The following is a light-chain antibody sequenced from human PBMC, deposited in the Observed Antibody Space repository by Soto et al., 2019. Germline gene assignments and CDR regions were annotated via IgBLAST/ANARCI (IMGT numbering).Light chain of an antibody. CDR2: AAS. V-gene: IGKV1-6*01. J-gene: IGKJ1*01. CDR3: RQDYNYPWT. Sequence: IQMTPSLSSLSAFVGDRVTVTCRTSQGIRNDIGWYQQKPGKAPKLLIYAASSLQSGVPSRCSGSGSGTDFTLTNSSLQPEDFATYYCRQDYNYPWTIGQGTKVDIK. CDR1: QGIRND.